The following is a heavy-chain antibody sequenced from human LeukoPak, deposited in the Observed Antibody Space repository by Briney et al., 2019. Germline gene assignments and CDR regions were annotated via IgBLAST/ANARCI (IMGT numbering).Heavy chain of an antibody. D-gene: IGHD3-22*01. CDR2: IYSGGNT. V-gene: IGHV3-53*01. CDR1: GFTVSSNY. Sequence: GGSLRLSCAASGFTVSSNYMNWVPQAPGKGLEWVSIIYSGGNTHYADSVKGRFTISRDNSQNTLYLQMNSLRPEDTAVYYCARLLYYYDSSIYQRYFDYWGQGTLVTVSS. CDR3: ARLLYYYDSSIYQRYFDY. J-gene: IGHJ4*02.